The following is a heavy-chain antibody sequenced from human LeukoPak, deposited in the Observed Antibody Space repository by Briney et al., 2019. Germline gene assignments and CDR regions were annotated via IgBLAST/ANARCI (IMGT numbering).Heavy chain of an antibody. D-gene: IGHD3-10*02. Sequence: SETLSLTCAVYGVSFSCYYWSWIRQPPGKGLEWIGEINHSGSTNYNPSLKSRVTISVDTSKNQFSLKLSSVTAADTAVYYCAREGRLFVYSFDYWGQGTLVTVSS. CDR1: GVSFSCYY. CDR2: INHSGST. J-gene: IGHJ4*02. CDR3: AREGRLFVYSFDY. V-gene: IGHV4-34*01.